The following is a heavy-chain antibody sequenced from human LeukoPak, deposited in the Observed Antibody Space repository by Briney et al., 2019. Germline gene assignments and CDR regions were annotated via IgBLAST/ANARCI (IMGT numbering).Heavy chain of an antibody. CDR2: IYYSGST. J-gene: IGHJ5*02. V-gene: IGHV4-39*01. CDR3: ARHRSPIFGVVSLVGDWFDP. CDR1: GGSISSSSYY. D-gene: IGHD3-3*01. Sequence: TSETLSLTCTVSGGSISSSSYYWGWIRQPPGKGLEWIVSIYYSGSTYYNPSLKSRVTISVDTSKNQFSLKLSSVTAADTAVYYCARHRSPIFGVVSLVGDWFDPWGQGTLVTVSS.